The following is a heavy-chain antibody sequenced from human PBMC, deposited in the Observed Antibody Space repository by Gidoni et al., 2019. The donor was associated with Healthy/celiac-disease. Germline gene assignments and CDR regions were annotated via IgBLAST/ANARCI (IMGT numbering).Heavy chain of an antibody. D-gene: IGHD3-10*01. CDR3: TTVDYYGSGGPAPPHPYYYYYGMDV. CDR2: IKSKTDGGTT. Sequence: EVQLVESGGGLVKPGGSLRLSCAASGFTFSNAWMSWVRQAPGKGLEWVGRIKSKTDGGTTDYAAPVKGRFTISRDDSKNTLYLQMNSLKTEDTAVYYCTTVDYYGSGGPAPPHPYYYYYGMDVWGQGTTVTVSS. J-gene: IGHJ6*02. V-gene: IGHV3-15*01. CDR1: GFTFSNAW.